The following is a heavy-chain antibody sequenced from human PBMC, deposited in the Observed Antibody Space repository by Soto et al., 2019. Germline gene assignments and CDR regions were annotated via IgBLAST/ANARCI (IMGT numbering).Heavy chain of an antibody. CDR2: ISYDGSNK. Sequence: GSLRLSCAASGFTFSSYGMHWVRQAPGKGLEWVAVISYDGSNKYYADSVKGRFTISRDNSKNTLYLQMNSLRAEDTAVYYCARKVVAAFPYYYGMDVWGQGTTVTVSS. J-gene: IGHJ6*02. D-gene: IGHD2-15*01. CDR1: GFTFSSYG. CDR3: ARKVVAAFPYYYGMDV. V-gene: IGHV3-30*03.